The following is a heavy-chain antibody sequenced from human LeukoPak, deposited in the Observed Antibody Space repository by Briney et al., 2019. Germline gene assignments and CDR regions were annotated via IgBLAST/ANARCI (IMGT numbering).Heavy chain of an antibody. V-gene: IGHV3-7*01. CDR2: ISQDGSVQ. Sequence: GGSLRLSCAASGFPFSAYWMDWVRQAPGKEMEWVANISQDGSVQYYAASVRGRFTISRDNAKNSLYLQMNILKAEDTAIYYCSRSLDYLGQGALVTVSS. CDR3: SRSLDY. J-gene: IGHJ4*02. CDR1: GFPFSAYW.